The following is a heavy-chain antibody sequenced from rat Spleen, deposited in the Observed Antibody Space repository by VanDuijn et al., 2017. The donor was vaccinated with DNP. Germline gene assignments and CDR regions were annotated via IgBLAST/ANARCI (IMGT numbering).Heavy chain of an antibody. D-gene: IGHD1-4*01. Sequence: EVQLVESGGGLVQPGGSLKLSCVTSGFTFSDHNMAWVRQAPKKGLEWVGIIIYDGRSAYYGDSVEGRFTISRDNAKNTLYLQMDSLRSEDTATYYCAIDLQTGRAWGQGTSVTVSS. CDR2: IIYDGRSA. CDR1: GFTFSDHN. CDR3: AIDLQTGRA. J-gene: IGHJ4*01. V-gene: IGHV5-7*01.